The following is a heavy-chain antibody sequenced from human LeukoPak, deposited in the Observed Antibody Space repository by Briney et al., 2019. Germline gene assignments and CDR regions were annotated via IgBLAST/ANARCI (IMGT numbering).Heavy chain of an antibody. J-gene: IGHJ4*02. D-gene: IGHD6-19*01. CDR2: IYTSGST. Sequence: PSQTLSLTCTVSGGSISSGSYYWSWIRQPAGKGLEWIGRIYTSGSTNYNPSLKSRVTISVDTSKNQFSLKLSSVTAADTAVYYCARENGQWLGRGGEDYWGQGTLVTVSS. V-gene: IGHV4-61*02. CDR3: ARENGQWLGRGGEDY. CDR1: GGSISSGSYY.